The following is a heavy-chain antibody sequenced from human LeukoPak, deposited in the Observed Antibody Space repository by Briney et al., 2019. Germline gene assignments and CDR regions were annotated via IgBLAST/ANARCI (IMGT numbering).Heavy chain of an antibody. CDR1: GGSFSGYY. CDR2: IYYSGST. CDR3: ARGDCSSTICYSPMDV. V-gene: IGHV4-59*08. J-gene: IGHJ6*03. D-gene: IGHD2-2*01. Sequence: SETLSLTCAVYGGSFSGYYWGWIRQPPGKGLEWIGYIYYSGSTNYNPSLKSRVTISVDTSNNQFSLKVSSVTAADTAVYYCARGDCSSTICYSPMDVWGKGTTVTVSS.